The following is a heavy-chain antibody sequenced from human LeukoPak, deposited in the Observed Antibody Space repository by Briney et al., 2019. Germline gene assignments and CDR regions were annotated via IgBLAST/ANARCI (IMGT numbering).Heavy chain of an antibody. Sequence: PGGSLRLSCAASGFTFSDYYMSWIRQAPGKGLEWVSYISSSGSTIYYADSVKGRFTISRDNSKNSLYLQMSSLRTEDTALYYCAKDILDYYGSGSYGIDYWGQGTLVTVSS. J-gene: IGHJ4*02. CDR3: AKDILDYYGSGSYGIDY. D-gene: IGHD3-10*01. CDR2: ISSSGSTI. V-gene: IGHV3-11*01. CDR1: GFTFSDYY.